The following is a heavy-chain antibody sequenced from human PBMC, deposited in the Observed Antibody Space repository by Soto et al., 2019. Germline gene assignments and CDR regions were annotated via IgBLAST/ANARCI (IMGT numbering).Heavy chain of an antibody. CDR3: ATVDSSGYYPLGY. Sequence: SVKVSCKASGGTFSSYAISWVRQAPGQGLEWMGGIIPIFGTTNYAQKFQGRVTITRDESTSTAYMELSSLRSGDTAVYYWATVDSSGYYPLGYWGQGTLVTVSS. CDR1: GGTFSSYA. V-gene: IGHV1-69*05. J-gene: IGHJ4*02. D-gene: IGHD3-22*01. CDR2: IIPIFGTT.